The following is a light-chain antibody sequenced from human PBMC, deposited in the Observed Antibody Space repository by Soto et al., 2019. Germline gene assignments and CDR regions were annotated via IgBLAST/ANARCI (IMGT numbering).Light chain of an antibody. V-gene: IGKV1-5*01. Sequence: DFQMTQSPATLSAPVVDRVTITCRASQSISDWLAWFQLKPGKAPKLLIYDASSLESGVPSRFSGSGSGTEFTLTISSLQPDDFATYYCQQYNNYSTFGQGTKVDIK. CDR1: QSISDW. CDR3: QQYNNYST. CDR2: DAS. J-gene: IGKJ1*01.